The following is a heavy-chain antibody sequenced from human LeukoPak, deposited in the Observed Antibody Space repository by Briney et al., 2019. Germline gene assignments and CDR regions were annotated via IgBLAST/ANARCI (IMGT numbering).Heavy chain of an antibody. Sequence: GGSLRLSCAASGFTFSSYAMSWVRQAPGKGLEWVSAISGSGGSTYYADSVEGRFTISRDNSKNTLYLQMNSLRAEDTAVYYCAKSGLNPYYGSGSYFDYWGQGTLATVSS. D-gene: IGHD3-10*01. CDR2: ISGSGGST. CDR1: GFTFSSYA. V-gene: IGHV3-23*01. CDR3: AKSGLNPYYGSGSYFDY. J-gene: IGHJ4*02.